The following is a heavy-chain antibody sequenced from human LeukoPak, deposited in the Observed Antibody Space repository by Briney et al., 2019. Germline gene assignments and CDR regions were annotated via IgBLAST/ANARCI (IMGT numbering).Heavy chain of an antibody. D-gene: IGHD6-19*01. J-gene: IGHJ6*03. CDR2: ISYDGSNK. V-gene: IGHV3-30*04. CDR1: GFTFSSYA. CDR3: AREGRWLVRVGYFYYMDV. Sequence: PGGSLRLSCAASGFTFSSYAMHWVRQAPGKGLEWVAVISYDGSNKYYADSVKGRFTISRDNSKNTVYLQMNSLRVEDTAVYYCAREGRWLVRVGYFYYMDVWGKGTTVIISS.